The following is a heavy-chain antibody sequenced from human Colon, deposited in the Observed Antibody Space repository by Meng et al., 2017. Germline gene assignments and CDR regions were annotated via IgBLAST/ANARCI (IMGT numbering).Heavy chain of an antibody. CDR3: ARGTGDIRVGFDY. V-gene: IGHV4-4*02. CDR1: GASIIGLNW. Sequence: QVHPQCPGPGLGKPSGTLSLTCTVSGASIIGLNWWTGVRQTPGKGLEWIGEIHHSGRTNSMPSLKSRVTLSLDKSKNQFSLSMTSVTAADTAVYYCARGTGDIRVGFDYWGQGTLVTVSS. CDR2: IHHSGRT. J-gene: IGHJ4*02. D-gene: IGHD7-27*01.